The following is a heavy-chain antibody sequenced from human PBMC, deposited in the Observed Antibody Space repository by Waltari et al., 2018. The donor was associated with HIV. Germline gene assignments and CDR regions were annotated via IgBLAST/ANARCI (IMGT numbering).Heavy chain of an antibody. CDR1: GFPFGNDT. CDR3: ARDINGGWGY. CDR2: ISRSSSSI. Sequence: EVQLVASGGGLVQPGGSLRLSCAASGFPFGNDTMNWVRQDPGKGLEWVSYISRSSSSIFYADSVKGRFTISRDNAKNSLYLQMNSLRVEDTAVYYCARDINGGWGYWGQGTLVTVAS. J-gene: IGHJ4*02. V-gene: IGHV3-48*01. D-gene: IGHD7-27*01.